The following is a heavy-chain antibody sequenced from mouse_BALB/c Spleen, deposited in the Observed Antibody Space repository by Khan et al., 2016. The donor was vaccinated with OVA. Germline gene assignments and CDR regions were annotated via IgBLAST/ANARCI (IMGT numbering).Heavy chain of an antibody. Sequence: QVQLQQSGPELVKPGASVRISCKASGYAFTSYYIHWVKQRPGQGLEWIGWIYPGNVNTKYNEKFKGKATLTADKSSSTAYMQLSSLTSEDAAVYFCARDDYFVGDAIDYWGQVTSVTVSS. J-gene: IGHJ4*01. CDR3: ARDDYFVGDAIDY. D-gene: IGHD2-4*01. V-gene: IGHV1S56*01. CDR2: IYPGNVNT. CDR1: GYAFTSYY.